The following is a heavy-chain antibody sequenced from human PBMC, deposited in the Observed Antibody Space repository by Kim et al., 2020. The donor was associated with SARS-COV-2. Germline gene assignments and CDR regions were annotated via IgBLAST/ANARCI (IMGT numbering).Heavy chain of an antibody. CDR1: GGSFSGYY. CDR2: INHSGST. D-gene: IGHD3-22*01. Sequence: SETLSLTCAVYGGSFSGYYWSWIRQPPGKGLEWIGEINHSGSTNYNPSLKSRVTISVDTSKNQFSLKLSSVTAADTAVYYCARALLRYYYDSSGYYYYFDYWGQGTLVTVSS. V-gene: IGHV4-34*01. J-gene: IGHJ4*02. CDR3: ARALLRYYYDSSGYYYYFDY.